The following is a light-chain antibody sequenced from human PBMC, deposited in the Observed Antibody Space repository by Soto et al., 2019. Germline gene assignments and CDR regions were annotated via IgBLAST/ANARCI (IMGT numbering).Light chain of an antibody. J-gene: IGKJ1*01. CDR1: QSISNH. CDR3: QQSYSNPPT. V-gene: IGKV1-39*01. CDR2: AAS. Sequence: DIQMTQYPSSLSASVEDRVIITCRASQSISNHLNWYQQKPGKAPKLLIFAASSLQSGVPSRFSGSRSGPDFTLTISSLQPEDFATYYCQQSYSNPPTFGQGTKGDIK.